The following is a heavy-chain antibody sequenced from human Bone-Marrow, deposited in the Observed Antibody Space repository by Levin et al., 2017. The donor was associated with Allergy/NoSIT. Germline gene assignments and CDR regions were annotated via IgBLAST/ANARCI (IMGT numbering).Heavy chain of an antibody. J-gene: IGHJ5*01. D-gene: IGHD2-8*01. CDR2: IKYDGSQT. CDR3: TRTNWFDS. V-gene: IGHV3-7*01. CDR1: GLTFSSHW. Sequence: GGSLRLSCAASGLTFSSHWMNWVRQAPGKGLEWVAGIKYDGSQTIYVDSVKGRFTISRDNGKNSVSLQMNNLRVEDTATYYCTRTNWFDSWGQGTLVTVSS.